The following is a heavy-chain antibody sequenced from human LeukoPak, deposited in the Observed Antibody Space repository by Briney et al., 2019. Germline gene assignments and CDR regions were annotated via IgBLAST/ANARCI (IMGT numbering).Heavy chain of an antibody. CDR3: VRGVPYFGDNYMAF. J-gene: IGHJ6*03. CDR2: IGTAGQT. V-gene: IGHV3-13*01. Sequence: GGSLRLSCAASGFIFSDYDMVWVRHATGKGLEWVSTIGTAGQTYYPGSVKGRFTISREIAKNSLYLQMNSLRAGDTALYFCVRGVPYFGDNYMAFCGKGPPVTVSS. D-gene: IGHD3-10*01. CDR1: GFIFSDYD.